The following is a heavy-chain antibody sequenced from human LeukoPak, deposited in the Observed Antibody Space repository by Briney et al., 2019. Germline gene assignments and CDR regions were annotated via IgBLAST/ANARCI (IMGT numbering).Heavy chain of an antibody. Sequence: GGSLRLSCAASGFTFSRYGLHWVRQAPGKGLEWVAVIANDGKDKKYRDSVKGRFSISRDNSKSTLYLQMNSLRAEDTGVYYCAKDQQLGAAAYYFDSWGQGTLVTVPS. D-gene: IGHD6-13*01. CDR3: AKDQQLGAAAYYFDS. V-gene: IGHV3-30*18. J-gene: IGHJ4*02. CDR1: GFTFSRYG. CDR2: IANDGKDK.